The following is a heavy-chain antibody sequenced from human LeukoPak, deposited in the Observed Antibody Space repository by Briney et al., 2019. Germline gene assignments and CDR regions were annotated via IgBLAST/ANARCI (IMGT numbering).Heavy chain of an antibody. Sequence: ASVTVSCKASGYTFTSYYMHWVRQAPGQGLEWMGLINPSGGSTSYAQKFQGRVTMTRDTSTSTVYMELSSLRSEDTAVYYCARGYLEGYYDSSGYFLFDYWGQGTLVTVSS. J-gene: IGHJ4*02. CDR2: INPSGGST. V-gene: IGHV1-46*01. CDR1: GYTFTSYY. D-gene: IGHD3-22*01. CDR3: ARGYLEGYYDSSGYFLFDY.